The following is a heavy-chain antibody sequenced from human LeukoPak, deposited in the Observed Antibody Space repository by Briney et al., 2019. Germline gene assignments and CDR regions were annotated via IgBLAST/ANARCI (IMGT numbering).Heavy chain of an antibody. CDR3: ARGVELTGYSDY. J-gene: IGHJ4*02. V-gene: IGHV3-23*01. Sequence: GGSLRLSCAASGFTFSSYAMSWVRQAPGKGLEWVSAISGSGASTYYADSVKGRFTISRDNAKNSLYLQMNSLRAEDTAVYYCARGVELTGYSDYWGRGTLVTVSS. D-gene: IGHD3-9*01. CDR1: GFTFSSYA. CDR2: ISGSGAST.